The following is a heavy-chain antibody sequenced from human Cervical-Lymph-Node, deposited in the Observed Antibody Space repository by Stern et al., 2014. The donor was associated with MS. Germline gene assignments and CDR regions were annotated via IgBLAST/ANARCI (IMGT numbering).Heavy chain of an antibody. D-gene: IGHD1-26*01. CDR1: GFTLSEVS. Sequence: QVQLVQSGAEVKKPGASVKVSCKLSGFTLSEVSMYWVRQAPGKGLEWMGGFDPEHGETVYAQKFQGRVTMTEDTSTHTASLELSSLRSEDTALYYCAVSTHSTTYYYNYGMDVWGQGTTVTVSS. CDR3: AVSTHSTTYYYNYGMDV. CDR2: FDPEHGET. J-gene: IGHJ6*02. V-gene: IGHV1-24*01.